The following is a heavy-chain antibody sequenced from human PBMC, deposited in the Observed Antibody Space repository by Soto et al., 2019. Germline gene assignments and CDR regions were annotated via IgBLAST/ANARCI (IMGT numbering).Heavy chain of an antibody. J-gene: IGHJ4*02. D-gene: IGHD3-10*01. CDR1: GGTFSSYA. CDR3: ARGRYYYGSGSLYFDY. V-gene: IGHV1-69*06. Sequence: SVKVSCKASGGTFSSYAISWVRQAPGQGLEWMGGIIPIFGTANYAQKFQGRVTITADKSTSTAYMELSSLRSEDMAVYYCARGRYYYGSGSLYFDYWGQGTLVTVSS. CDR2: IIPIFGTA.